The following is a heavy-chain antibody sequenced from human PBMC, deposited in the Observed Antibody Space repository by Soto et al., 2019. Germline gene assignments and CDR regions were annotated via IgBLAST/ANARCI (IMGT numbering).Heavy chain of an antibody. V-gene: IGHV4-39*01. Sequence: QLQLQESGPGLVKPSETLSLTCTVSGGSISSSSYYWGWIRQPQGKGLEWIGSIYYSGSTYYNPSIMSRVAKSIDTSKNQFSLKLNSVTAADAAVYYCARHYYYGSGTLRYWGQGTLVTVSS. CDR2: IYYSGST. J-gene: IGHJ4*02. CDR3: ARHYYYGSGTLRY. D-gene: IGHD3-10*01. CDR1: GGSISSSSYY.